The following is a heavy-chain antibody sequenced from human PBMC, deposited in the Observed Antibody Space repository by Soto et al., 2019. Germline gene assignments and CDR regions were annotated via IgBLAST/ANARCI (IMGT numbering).Heavy chain of an antibody. CDR2: INPNSGGT. Sequence: ASVKVSCKASGYTFTGYYMHWVRQAPGQGLEWMGWINPNSGGTNYAQKFQGWVTMTRDTSISTAYMELSRLRSDDTAVYYCARDSYCSGGSCSAGPTSYYYGMDVWGQGTTVTVSS. CDR1: GYTFTGYY. D-gene: IGHD2-15*01. J-gene: IGHJ6*02. V-gene: IGHV1-2*04. CDR3: ARDSYCSGGSCSAGPTSYYYGMDV.